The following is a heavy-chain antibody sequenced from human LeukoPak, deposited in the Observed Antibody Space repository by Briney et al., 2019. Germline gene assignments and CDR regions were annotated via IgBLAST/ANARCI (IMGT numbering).Heavy chain of an antibody. D-gene: IGHD3-3*01. Sequence: GGSLRLSCAASGFTFSSYGMHWVRQAPGKGLEWVAVISYDGSNKYYADSVKGRFTISRDNTMNSLYLQMSSLRAEDTAVYYCATDRGWRTSGYYLYYFEYWGQGTLVTYSS. CDR3: ATDRGWRTSGYYLYYFEY. CDR2: ISYDGSNK. CDR1: GFTFSSYG. J-gene: IGHJ4*02. V-gene: IGHV3-30*03.